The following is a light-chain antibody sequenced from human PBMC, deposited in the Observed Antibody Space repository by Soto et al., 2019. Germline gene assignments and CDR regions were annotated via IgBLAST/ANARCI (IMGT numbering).Light chain of an antibody. J-gene: IGKJ4*01. CDR1: QSVSNY. CDR2: DAS. CDR3: QQRRNWPLT. V-gene: IGKV3-11*01. Sequence: EIVLTQSPAALFLSPGERATLSCRASQSVSNYLAWYQQKLGQAPRLLIYDASNRATGIPARFSGRGSGTDVTLTISRLEPEDFAVYYCQQRRNWPLTFGGGTKVEIK.